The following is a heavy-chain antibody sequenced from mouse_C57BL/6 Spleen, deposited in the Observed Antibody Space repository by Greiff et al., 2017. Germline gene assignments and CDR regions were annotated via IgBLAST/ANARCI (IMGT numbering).Heavy chain of an antibody. CDR1: GYTFTSYW. J-gene: IGHJ1*03. CDR2: IDPNSGGT. Sequence: QVQLQQPGAELVKPGASVKLSCKASGYTFTSYWMHWVKQRPGRGLEWIGRIDPNSGGTKYNEKFKSKATLTVDKPSSTAYMQLSSLTSEDSAVYDCARLSLYGSSYDWYFDVWGTGTTVTVSS. CDR3: ARLSLYGSSYDWYFDV. V-gene: IGHV1-72*01. D-gene: IGHD1-1*01.